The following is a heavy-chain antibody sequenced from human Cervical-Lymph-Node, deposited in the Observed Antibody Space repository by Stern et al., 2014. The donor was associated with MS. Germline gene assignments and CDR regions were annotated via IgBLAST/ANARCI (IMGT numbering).Heavy chain of an antibody. D-gene: IGHD4-17*01. CDR2: ISGSGGYT. V-gene: IGHV3-23*04. CDR1: GFTFSSYA. CDR3: AKSTVTSLSDY. J-gene: IGHJ4*02. Sequence: EVQLVESGGGLVQPGGSLRLSCAASGFTFSSYAMSWVRQAPGKGLEWVSAISGSGGYTYYADSVKGRFTISTDNATNTLYLQMNSLRAEDKAVYYCAKSTVTSLSDYWGQGTLVTVSS.